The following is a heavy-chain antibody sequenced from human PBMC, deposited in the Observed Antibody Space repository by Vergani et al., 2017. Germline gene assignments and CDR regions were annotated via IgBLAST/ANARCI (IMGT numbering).Heavy chain of an antibody. J-gene: IGHJ6*02. V-gene: IGHV1-18*01. CDR2: ISAYNGNT. CDR3: ARGSVATVPSRGYYYYGMDV. Sequence: QVQLVQSGAEVKKPGASVKVSCKASGYTFTSYGISWVRQAPGQGLEWMGWISAYNGNTNYAQQLQGRVTMTTDTSTSTAYMELRSLRSDDTAVYYCARGSVATVPSRGYYYYGMDVWGQGTTVTVSS. D-gene: IGHD4-17*01. CDR1: GYTFTSYG.